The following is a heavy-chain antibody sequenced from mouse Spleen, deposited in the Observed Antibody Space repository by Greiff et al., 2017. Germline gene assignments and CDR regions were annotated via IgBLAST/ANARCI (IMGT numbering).Heavy chain of an antibody. CDR3: ARMYVTPFDY. J-gene: IGHJ2*01. Sequence: EVQLVESGGGLVQPGGSRKLSCAASGFTFSSFGMHWVRQAPEKGLEWVAYISSGSSTIYYADTVKGRFTISRDNPKNTLFLQMTSLRSEDTAMYYCARMYVTPFDYWGQGTTLTVSS. CDR1: GFTFSSFG. V-gene: IGHV5-17*02. D-gene: IGHD2-1*01. CDR2: ISSGSSTI.